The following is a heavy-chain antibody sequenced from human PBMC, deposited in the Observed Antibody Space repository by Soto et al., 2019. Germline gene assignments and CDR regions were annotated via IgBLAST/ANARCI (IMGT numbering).Heavy chain of an antibody. Sequence: PGGSLRLSCAASGFTFSSYSMNWVRQAPGKGLEWVSSISSSSSYIYYADSVKGRFTISRDNAKNSLCLQMNSLRAEDTAVYYCARALALQLEDYYYYYMDVWGKGTTVTVSS. CDR2: ISSSSSYI. CDR3: ARALALQLEDYYYYYMDV. CDR1: GFTFSSYS. V-gene: IGHV3-21*01. D-gene: IGHD1-1*01. J-gene: IGHJ6*03.